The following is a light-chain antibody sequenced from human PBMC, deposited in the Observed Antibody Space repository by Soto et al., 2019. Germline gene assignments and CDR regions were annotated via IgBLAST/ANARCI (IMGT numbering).Light chain of an antibody. CDR1: QSSNSW. CDR3: QHYDSYSGT. Sequence: DIQMTQSPSTLSASVGDRVTITCRASQSSNSWLAWYQQNPGQAPRLLIVRASSLAGGVPYRFRGSGSGAEVTLTISSLQPDDCETYYCQHYDSYSGTFGPGTKVDIK. CDR2: RAS. J-gene: IGKJ3*01. V-gene: IGKV1-5*03.